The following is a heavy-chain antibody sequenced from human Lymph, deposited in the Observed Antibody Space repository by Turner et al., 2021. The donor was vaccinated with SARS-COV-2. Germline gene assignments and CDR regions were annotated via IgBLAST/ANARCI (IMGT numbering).Heavy chain of an antibody. J-gene: IGHJ3*02. CDR1: GFTVSSTY. V-gene: IGHV3-53*02. CDR2: IYIGGTT. CDR3: ARDLGPLAFDI. Sequence: EVQLVETGGGLIQPGGSLRLSCAASGFTVSSTYMSWVRQAPGKGLEWVSVIYIGGTTYYADSVKGRFTISRDNSKNTLYLQMNSLRAEDTAEYYCARDLGPLAFDIWGQGTMVTVSS.